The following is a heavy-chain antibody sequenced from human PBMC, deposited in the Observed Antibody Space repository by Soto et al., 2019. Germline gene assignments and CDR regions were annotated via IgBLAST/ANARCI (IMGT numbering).Heavy chain of an antibody. Sequence: VGSLRLSCAASGFTFSNAWMSWVRQAPGKGLEWVGRIKSKTDGGTTDYAAPVKGRFTISRDDSKNTLYLQMNSLKTEDTAVYYCTTPLYDSSGYYPSDYYYGMDVWGQGTTVTVSS. D-gene: IGHD3-22*01. CDR3: TTPLYDSSGYYPSDYYYGMDV. CDR2: IKSKTDGGTT. CDR1: GFTFSNAW. J-gene: IGHJ6*02. V-gene: IGHV3-15*01.